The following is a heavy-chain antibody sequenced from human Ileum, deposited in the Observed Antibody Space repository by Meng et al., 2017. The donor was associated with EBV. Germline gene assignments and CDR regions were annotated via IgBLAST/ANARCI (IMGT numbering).Heavy chain of an antibody. Sequence: QVQLVQSGAELEKPGESVKVSCHVAGCPFSSSYMNWVRHAPGQGLEWMGWINNNTGNPTYAQGFTGRFVFSLDTSVSTAYLQIDSLKAEDTAVYYCARDKIAVAGITGDYWGQGTLVTVSS. D-gene: IGHD6-19*01. CDR2: INNNTGNP. V-gene: IGHV7-4-1*01. CDR3: ARDKIAVAGITGDY. J-gene: IGHJ4*02. CDR1: GCPFSSSY.